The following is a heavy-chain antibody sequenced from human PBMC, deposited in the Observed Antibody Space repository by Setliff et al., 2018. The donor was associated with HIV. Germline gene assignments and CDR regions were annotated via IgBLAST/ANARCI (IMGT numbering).Heavy chain of an antibody. V-gene: IGHV4-34*01. CDR3: ARGGGFWSGQLDY. J-gene: IGHJ4*02. CDR1: GGSFSDHY. CDR2: INQSGIS. Sequence: PSETLSLTCAVYGGSFSDHYWTWIRQPPGKGLEWIGEINQSGISNFNPSLKSRVPMPIDTPKNQFSLKLSSVTAADTAVYFCARGGGFWSGQLDYWGQGTLVTVCS. D-gene: IGHD3-3*01.